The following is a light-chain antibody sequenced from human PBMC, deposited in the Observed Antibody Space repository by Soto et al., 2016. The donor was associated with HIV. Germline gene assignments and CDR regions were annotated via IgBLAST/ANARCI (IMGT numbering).Light chain of an antibody. V-gene: IGLV3-21*02. Sequence: SYVVTRPPSVSVAPGQTARITCGGINIGSKSVHWYQQKPGQAPVLVIYDDRDRPSGIPERFSGSNSGSTATLTINRVEAEDEADFYCQVWDSHNDPWVFGGGTKLTVL. CDR1: NIGSKS. CDR3: QVWDSHNDPWV. J-gene: IGLJ3*02. CDR2: DDR.